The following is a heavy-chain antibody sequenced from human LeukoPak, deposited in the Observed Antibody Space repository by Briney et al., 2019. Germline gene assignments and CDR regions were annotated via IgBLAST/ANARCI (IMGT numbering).Heavy chain of an antibody. CDR3: ARVAVVGASFAIDV. Sequence: GGSLRLSCEASRFTFTRDSMNWVRQAPGKGLEWVSSISRSSSFIYYADSLKGRFTTSRDNAKYSLHLQMNSLRAEDTAMYYCARVAVVGASFAIDVWGQGTMVTVSS. CDR1: RFTFTRDS. J-gene: IGHJ3*01. D-gene: IGHD2-15*01. V-gene: IGHV3-21*01. CDR2: ISRSSSFI.